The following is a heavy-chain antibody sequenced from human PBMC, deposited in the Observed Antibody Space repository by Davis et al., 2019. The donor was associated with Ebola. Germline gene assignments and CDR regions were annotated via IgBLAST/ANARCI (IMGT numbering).Heavy chain of an antibody. CDR3: TTDVNYFDSSGYYYRGGY. Sequence: GGSLRLSCAASGFTFKSAWMSWVRQAPGKGLEWVGRIKSETDGATTDYAAPVRGRFTISREDSKNTMCLQMNSLKTEDTAIYYCTTDVNYFDSSGYYYRGGYWGQGTLVTVSS. J-gene: IGHJ4*02. CDR1: GFTFKSAW. CDR2: IKSETDGATT. V-gene: IGHV3-15*01. D-gene: IGHD3-22*01.